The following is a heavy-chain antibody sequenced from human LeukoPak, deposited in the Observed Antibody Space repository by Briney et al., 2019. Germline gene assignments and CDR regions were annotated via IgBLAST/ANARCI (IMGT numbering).Heavy chain of an antibody. D-gene: IGHD6-19*01. CDR2: IHYSRST. V-gene: IGHV4-39*01. Sequence: APETLSLTCTVSGGSISSSSYYWGWIRQPPGKGLDWIGSIHYSRSTYYNPSLKSRVTISVDTSKNQFSLKLSSVTAADTAVYYCARFSRYSSGWLTPIYIDYWGQGTLVTVSS. J-gene: IGHJ4*02. CDR3: ARFSRYSSGWLTPIYIDY. CDR1: GGSISSSSYY.